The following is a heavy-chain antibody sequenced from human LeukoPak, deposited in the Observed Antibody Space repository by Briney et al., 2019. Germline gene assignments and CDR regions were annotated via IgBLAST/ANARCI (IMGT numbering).Heavy chain of an antibody. D-gene: IGHD3-16*01. CDR2: FSSSGDYI. CDR3: AKGGGEYRAFDI. CDR1: GFTFSSYA. V-gene: IGHV3-23*01. Sequence: GGSLRLSCEASGFTFSSYAMSWVRQAPGKGLEWVAVFSSSGDYIYYANSVRGRFTISRDNSKNSLYLQMNNLRAEDTAVVYCAKGGGEYRAFDIWGQGTLVTVSS. J-gene: IGHJ3*02.